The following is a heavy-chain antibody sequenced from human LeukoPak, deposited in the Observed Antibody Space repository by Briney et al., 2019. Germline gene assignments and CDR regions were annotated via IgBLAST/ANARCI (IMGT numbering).Heavy chain of an antibody. D-gene: IGHD3-10*01. CDR1: GGSISNYY. J-gene: IGHJ6*03. V-gene: IGHV4-4*07. CDR2: IYSSGNT. Sequence: SETLSLTCTVSGGSISNYYWSWIRQPAGKGLEWIGRIYSSGNTNYNPSLQSRVTLSVDTSKNQFSLKLSSVTAADTAVYYCARITMVRGVSQNYYYYMDVWGKGTTVTISS. CDR3: ARITMVRGVSQNYYYYMDV.